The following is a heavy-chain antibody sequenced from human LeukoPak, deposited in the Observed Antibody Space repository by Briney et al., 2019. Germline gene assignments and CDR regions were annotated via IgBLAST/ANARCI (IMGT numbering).Heavy chain of an antibody. D-gene: IGHD3-22*01. J-gene: IGHJ4*02. CDR1: GHTLTELS. CDR3: ATMYYYDSSGYLVFVDY. CDR2: FDPEDGET. V-gene: IGHV1-24*01. Sequence: GASVKVSCKVSGHTLTELSMHWVRQAPGKGLEWMGGFDPEDGETIYAQKFQGRVTMTEDTSTYTAYMELSSLRSEDTAVYYCATMYYYDSSGYLVFVDYWGQGTLVTVSS.